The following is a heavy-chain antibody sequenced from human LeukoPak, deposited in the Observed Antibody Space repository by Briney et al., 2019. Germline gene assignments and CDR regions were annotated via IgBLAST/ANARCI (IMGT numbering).Heavy chain of an antibody. CDR1: GNTFSGYY. V-gene: IGHV1-2*02. CDR2: INPNSGGT. J-gene: IGHJ5*02. Sequence: ASVKVSRKASGNTFSGYYLHWVRQAPGQGLEWMGWINPNSGGTNYAQKFQGRVTMTRDTSISTAYMDLSSLTSDDTAVYYCARGTFDPWGQGTLVTVSS. CDR3: ARGTFDP.